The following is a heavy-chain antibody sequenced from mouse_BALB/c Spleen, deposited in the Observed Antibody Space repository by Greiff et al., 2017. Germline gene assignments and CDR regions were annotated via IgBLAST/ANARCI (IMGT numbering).Heavy chain of an antibody. J-gene: IGHJ4*01. CDR2: IDPANGNT. CDR1: GFNIKDTY. CDR3: AYSWDY. Sequence: EVKLQESGAELVKPGASVKLSCTASGFNIKDTYMHWVKQRPEQGLEWIGRIDPANGNTKYDPKFQGKATITADTSSNTAYLQLSSLTSEDTAVYYCAYSWDYWGQGTSVTVSS. V-gene: IGHV14-3*02. D-gene: IGHD1-2*01.